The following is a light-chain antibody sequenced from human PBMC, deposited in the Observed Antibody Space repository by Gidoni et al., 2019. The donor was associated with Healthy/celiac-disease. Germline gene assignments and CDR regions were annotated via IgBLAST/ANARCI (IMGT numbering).Light chain of an antibody. J-gene: IGKJ1*01. CDR2: GAS. CDR3: QQYNT. CDR1: QSVSSN. Sequence: EIVMTQSPATLSVSPGARATLSCRASQSVSSNLAGYQQKPGQAPRLLIYGASTRATGIPARFSGSGSGTECTLTISSLQSEDFAVYYCQQYNTFGQGTKVEIK. V-gene: IGKV3-15*01.